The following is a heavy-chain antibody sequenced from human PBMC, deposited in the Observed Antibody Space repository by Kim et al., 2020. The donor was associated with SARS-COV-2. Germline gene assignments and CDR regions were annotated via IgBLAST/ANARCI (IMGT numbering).Heavy chain of an antibody. CDR3: ARGSNWNNMPLDL. V-gene: IGHV1-8*01. CDR2: MNSNTGNV. CDR1: GYSFMSYD. J-gene: IGHJ5*02. D-gene: IGHD1-20*01. Sequence: ASVKVSCKASGYSFMSYDINWVRQATGQGLEWMGWMNSNTGNVDFAQKFKGRVTMTRNPSINTAYMELTTLTVDDTAVYYCARGSNWNNMPLDLWGQGTLVTVSS.